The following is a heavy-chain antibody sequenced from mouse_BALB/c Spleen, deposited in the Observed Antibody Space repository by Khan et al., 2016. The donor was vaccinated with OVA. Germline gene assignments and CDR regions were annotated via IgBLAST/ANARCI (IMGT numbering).Heavy chain of an antibody. CDR2: IYPGSGST. V-gene: IGHV1-77*01. D-gene: IGHD2-1*01. J-gene: IGHJ4*01. CDR3: AKIVYGNSYAMDY. Sequence: QLQQSGPELVKPGASVKMSCKTSGYTFTDYDIRWVKQRTGQGLEWIGEIYPGSGSTYYNEKFKGKATLTADKSSNTAYLPLSSLTSEDSAVYFCAKIVYGNSYAMDYWEQGTAVAVSA. CDR1: GYTFTDYD.